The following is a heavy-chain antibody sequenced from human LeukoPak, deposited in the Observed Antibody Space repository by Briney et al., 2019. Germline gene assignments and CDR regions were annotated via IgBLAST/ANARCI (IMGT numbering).Heavy chain of an antibody. V-gene: IGHV1-46*01. J-gene: IGHJ5*02. CDR3: ARDNSIHERGWWFDP. CDR1: GYSFTSHY. Sequence: ASVKVSCKASGYSFTSHYMHWVRQAPGQRLEWMGVINPRGTSTIYAEKFQGRIIMTRDMSTTTDYMELSSLKSDDTAVYYCARDNSIHERGWWFDPWGQRTLVTVSS. CDR2: INPRGTST. D-gene: IGHD4-23*01.